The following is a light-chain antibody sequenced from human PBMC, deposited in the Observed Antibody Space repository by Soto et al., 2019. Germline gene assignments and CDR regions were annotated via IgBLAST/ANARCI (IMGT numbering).Light chain of an antibody. Sequence: ELLMTQSPATLSLSPEERATLSCRAIESVSSNVAWYQQKPGQAPRLLIYGASTRATGIPARFSGSGSGTEFTLTISSLLSEDFAVYYCQQYNNWPAITFGQGTRLE. CDR1: ESVSSN. J-gene: IGKJ5*01. CDR2: GAS. V-gene: IGKV3D-15*01. CDR3: QQYNNWPAIT.